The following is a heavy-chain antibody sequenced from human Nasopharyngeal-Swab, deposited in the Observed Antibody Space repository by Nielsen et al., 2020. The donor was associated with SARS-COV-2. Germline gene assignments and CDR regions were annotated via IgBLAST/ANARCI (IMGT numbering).Heavy chain of an antibody. J-gene: IGHJ4*02. CDR3: ARDLNRLHPQGAFDY. CDR2: IYHSGST. CDR1: GSSISSGYY. V-gene: IGHV4-38-2*02. Sequence: SETLSPTCTVSGSSISSGYYWGWIRQPPGKGLEWIGSIYHSGSTYYNPPLKSRVTISVDTSKNQFSLKLSSVTAADTAVYYCARDLNRLHPQGAFDYWGQGTLVTVSS. D-gene: IGHD4-11*01.